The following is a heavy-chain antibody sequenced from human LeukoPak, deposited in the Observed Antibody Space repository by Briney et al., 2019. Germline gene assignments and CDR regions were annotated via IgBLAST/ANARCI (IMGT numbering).Heavy chain of an antibody. CDR1: GFTFSNYA. D-gene: IGHD3-9*01. V-gene: IGHV3-23*01. CDR2: ICGSGGTT. Sequence: PGGSLRLSCAASGFTFSNYAMSWVRQAPGKGLEWVSAICGSGGTTYYADSVKGRFTISRDNSKNTLYLQMRSLRAEDTAVYYCAKWGDYDVLTGYYDSDYWGQGTLVTVSS. CDR3: AKWGDYDVLTGYYDSDY. J-gene: IGHJ4*02.